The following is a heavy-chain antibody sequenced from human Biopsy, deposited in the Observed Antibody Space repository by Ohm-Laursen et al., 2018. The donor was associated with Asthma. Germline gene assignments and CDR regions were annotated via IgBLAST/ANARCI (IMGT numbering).Heavy chain of an antibody. J-gene: IGHJ4*02. CDR2: IWYDGSIK. CDR1: GFTFSSYG. Sequence: RSLRLSCAASGFTFSSYGMHWVRQAPGKGLEWVAVIWYDGSIKYYADSVKGRFSISRDNSKNTLYLQMNSLRVEDTAVFYRARAKSGSFYSPADYWGQGTLVTVSS. V-gene: IGHV3-33*01. CDR3: ARAKSGSFYSPADY. D-gene: IGHD1-26*01.